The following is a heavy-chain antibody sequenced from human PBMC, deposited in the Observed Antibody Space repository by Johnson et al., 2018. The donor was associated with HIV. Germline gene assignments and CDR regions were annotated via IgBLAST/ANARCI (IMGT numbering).Heavy chain of an antibody. CDR3: ATGDDDGF. V-gene: IGHV3-53*01. CDR1: GFSVSDNY. J-gene: IGHJ3*01. D-gene: IGHD5-12*01. CDR2: IYSGGTA. Sequence: VQLVESGGGLIHPGGSLRLSCVASGFSVSDNYMSWVRQAPEKGLEWVSIIYSGGTAYYADSVKGRFTVSRDDSKNTVLLQMNSLGAEDTAMYYCATGDDDGFWGQGTMVTVSS.